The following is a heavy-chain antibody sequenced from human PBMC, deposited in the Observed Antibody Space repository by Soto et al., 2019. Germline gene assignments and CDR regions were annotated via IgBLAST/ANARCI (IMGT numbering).Heavy chain of an antibody. V-gene: IGHV3-33*01. D-gene: IGHD4-4*01. CDR1: GFTFSSYG. CDR2: IWYDGSNK. CDR3: AREPTTPLYYYGMDV. J-gene: IGHJ6*02. Sequence: ESGGGVVQPGRSLRLSCAASGFTFSSYGMHWVRQAPGKGLEWVAVIWYDGSNKYYADSVKGRFTISRDNSKNTLYLQMNSLRAEDTAVYYCAREPTTPLYYYGMDVWGQGTTVTVSS.